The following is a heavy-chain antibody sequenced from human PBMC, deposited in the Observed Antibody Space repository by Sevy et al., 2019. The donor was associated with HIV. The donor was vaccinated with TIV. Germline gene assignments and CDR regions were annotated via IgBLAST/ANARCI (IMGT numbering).Heavy chain of an antibody. CDR2: INPNSGGK. J-gene: IGHJ3*02. D-gene: IGHD5-12*01. V-gene: IGHV1-2*02. CDR1: GYTFTGYY. Sequence: ASVKVSCKASGYTFTGYYMHWVRQAPGQGLEWMGWINPNSGGKNDAQKFQGRVTMTRDTSISTAYMELSRLRSDDAALYYCARIHDSGAAFDIWGQGTMVTVSS. CDR3: ARIHDSGAAFDI.